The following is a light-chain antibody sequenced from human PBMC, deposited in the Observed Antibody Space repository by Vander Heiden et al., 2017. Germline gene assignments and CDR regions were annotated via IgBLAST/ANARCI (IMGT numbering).Light chain of an antibody. Sequence: AIRMTQSPSSFSASTGDRVTITCRASQGISSYLAWYQQKPGKAPKLLIYAASTLQSGVPSRFSGSGSGTDFTLTISCLQSEDLATYYCQQYDSYPLLTFGGGTKVEIK. CDR2: AAS. CDR1: QGISSY. V-gene: IGKV1-8*01. J-gene: IGKJ4*01. CDR3: QQYDSYPLLT.